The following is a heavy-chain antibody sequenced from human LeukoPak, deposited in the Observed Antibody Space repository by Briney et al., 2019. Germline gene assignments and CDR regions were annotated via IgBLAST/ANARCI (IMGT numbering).Heavy chain of an antibody. V-gene: IGHV4-34*01. CDR1: GGSFSGYH. J-gene: IGHJ4*02. CDR3: ARGVAAAV. CDR2: INHSGST. Sequence: SETLSLTCAVYGGSFSGYHWSWIRQPPGKGLEWIGEINHSGSTNYNPSLKSRVTISVDTSKNQFSLKLSSVTAADTAVYYCARGVAAAVWGQGTLVTVSS. D-gene: IGHD6-13*01.